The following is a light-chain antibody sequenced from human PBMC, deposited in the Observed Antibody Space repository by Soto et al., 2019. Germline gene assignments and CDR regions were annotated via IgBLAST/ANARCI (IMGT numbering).Light chain of an antibody. CDR2: GAS. J-gene: IGKJ3*01. CDR3: QQLNSFPIP. Sequence: IQLTQSPSSLSASVGDRVTISCRASQGIANFLAWYQKKPVKAPKLLIYGASTLQSGVTSRFSGSGSGTDFTLTISSLQPEDFATYYCQQLNSFPIPFGPGTKVDIK. V-gene: IGKV1-9*01. CDR1: QGIANF.